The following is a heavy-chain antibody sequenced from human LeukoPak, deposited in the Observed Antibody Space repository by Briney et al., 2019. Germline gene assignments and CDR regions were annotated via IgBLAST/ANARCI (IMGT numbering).Heavy chain of an antibody. CDR3: AREGPRGNSQFDY. CDR1: GFTVSSNY. V-gene: IGHV3-33*08. CDR2: IWYDGSNK. J-gene: IGHJ4*02. D-gene: IGHD2/OR15-2a*01. Sequence: GGSLRLSCAASGFTVSSNYMNWVRQAPGKGLEWVALIWYDGSNKYYTDSVKGRLTISRDNSKDTLFLQMNGLRAEDTAVYYCAREGPRGNSQFDYWGQGTLVTVSS.